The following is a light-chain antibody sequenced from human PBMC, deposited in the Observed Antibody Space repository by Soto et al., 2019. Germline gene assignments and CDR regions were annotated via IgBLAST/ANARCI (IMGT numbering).Light chain of an antibody. J-gene: IGKJ1*01. CDR2: GAS. CDR1: QSVSTS. Sequence: EIVMTQSPATLSVSPGERATLSCRASQSVSTSLAWYQQKPGQAPRLLISGASTRATGAPARFSGSGSETEFTLTISSLQSEDFPVYYCQQYNNWWTFGQGTKVAIK. V-gene: IGKV3-15*01. CDR3: QQYNNWWT.